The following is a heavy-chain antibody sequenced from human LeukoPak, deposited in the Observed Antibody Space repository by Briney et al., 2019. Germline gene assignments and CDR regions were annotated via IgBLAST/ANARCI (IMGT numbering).Heavy chain of an antibody. J-gene: IGHJ4*02. CDR1: GFTFSGYG. D-gene: IGHD2-15*01. V-gene: IGHV3-30*03. Sequence: GGSLRLSCAASGFTFSGYGMHWVRQAPGKGLEWVAVISYDGSNKYYAESVKGRFTISRDNSKNTLFLQMNSLRAEDTAVYYCARGKGGSYYFDYWGQGTLVTVSS. CDR3: ARGKGGSYYFDY. CDR2: ISYDGSNK.